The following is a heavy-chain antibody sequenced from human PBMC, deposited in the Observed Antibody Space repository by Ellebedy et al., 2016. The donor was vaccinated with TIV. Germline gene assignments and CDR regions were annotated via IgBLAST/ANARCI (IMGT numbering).Heavy chain of an antibody. J-gene: IGHJ4*02. D-gene: IGHD3-22*01. Sequence: SGPTLVKPTQTLTLTCTFSGFSLSTRGVDVGWLRQPPGKALEWLALIYLDDDKRYSPSLKNRLNIANDTSKNQVVLKMTNMDPVDTATYYCAHSTYYYDSSGYDSWGQGTLVTVSS. CDR2: IYLDDDK. CDR3: AHSTYYYDSSGYDS. V-gene: IGHV2-5*02. CDR1: GFSLSTRGVD.